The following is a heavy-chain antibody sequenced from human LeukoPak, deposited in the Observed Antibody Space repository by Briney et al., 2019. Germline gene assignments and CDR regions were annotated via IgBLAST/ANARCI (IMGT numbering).Heavy chain of an antibody. CDR1: GFTFSRHW. CDR2: IKGDGSTA. Sequence: GGSLRLSCAASGFTFSRHWMHWVRQTPGKGLECVARIKGDGSTATYADSVKGRFTISRDNAKNTLYLQMNSLRVEDTAVYHCARVNHYDTDGHSGDYRWFDPWGQGTLVTVSS. V-gene: IGHV3-74*03. CDR3: ARVNHYDTDGHSGDYRWFDP. J-gene: IGHJ5*02. D-gene: IGHD3-22*01.